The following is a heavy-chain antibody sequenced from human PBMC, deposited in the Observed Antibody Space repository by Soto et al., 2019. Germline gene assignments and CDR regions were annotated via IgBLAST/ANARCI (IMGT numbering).Heavy chain of an antibody. CDR1: GFSLSNARMG. CDR3: ARIPVSSNRRLGFRWFDP. V-gene: IGHV2-26*01. Sequence: QVTLKESGPVLVKPTETLTLTCTVSGFSLSNARMGVSWIRQPPGKALEWLAHIFSNDEKSYSTSLKSRLTSSPDTSKRQVVLTMTNMDPVDTAPYYCARIPVSSNRRLGFRWFDPWGQGTLVTVSS. J-gene: IGHJ5*02. D-gene: IGHD4-4*01. CDR2: IFSNDEK.